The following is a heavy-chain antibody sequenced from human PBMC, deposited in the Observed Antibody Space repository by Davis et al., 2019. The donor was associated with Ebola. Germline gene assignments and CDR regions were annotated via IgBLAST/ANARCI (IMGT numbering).Heavy chain of an antibody. J-gene: IGHJ4*02. V-gene: IGHV1-18*04. CDR3: ARDQELWQWDGYELTRESFDY. CDR1: GYTFTSYG. Sequence: ASVKVSCKASGYTFTSYGISWVRQAPGQGLEWMGWISAYNGNTNYAQKLQGRVTMTTDTSTSTAYMELRSLRSDDTAVYYCARDQELWQWDGYELTRESFDYWGQGTLVTVSS. CDR2: ISAYNGNT. D-gene: IGHD5-12*01.